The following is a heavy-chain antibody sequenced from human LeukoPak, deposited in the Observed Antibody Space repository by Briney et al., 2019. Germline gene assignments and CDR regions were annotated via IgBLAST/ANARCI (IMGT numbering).Heavy chain of an antibody. V-gene: IGHV1-8*03. J-gene: IGHJ6*03. CDR3: ASSSTSYYYYMDV. CDR2: MNPNSGNT. Sequence: ASVKVSCKASGYTFTSYDINWVRQATGQGLEWMGWMNPNSGNTGYAQKFQGRVTITGNTYISTDYMELSSLRSEDTAVYYCASSSTSYYYYMDVWGKGTTVTVSS. D-gene: IGHD2-2*01. CDR1: GYTFTSYD.